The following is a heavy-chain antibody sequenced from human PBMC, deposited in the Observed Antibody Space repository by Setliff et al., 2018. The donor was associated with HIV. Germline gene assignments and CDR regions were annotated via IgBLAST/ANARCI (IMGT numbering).Heavy chain of an antibody. CDR1: GYPFSDNY. D-gene: IGHD3-9*01. CDR3: AKGPYYDILTGHFLFSYYFDY. V-gene: IGHV1-2*02. CDR2: INTDSGGT. Sequence: GASVKVSCKASGYPFSDNYIHWVRQAPGQGLEWMGWINTDSGGTNLAQKFQGSVSMTRDTSISTAYLELSRLTSDDTAVYYCAKGPYYDILTGHFLFSYYFDYWGQGTLVTVSS. J-gene: IGHJ4*02.